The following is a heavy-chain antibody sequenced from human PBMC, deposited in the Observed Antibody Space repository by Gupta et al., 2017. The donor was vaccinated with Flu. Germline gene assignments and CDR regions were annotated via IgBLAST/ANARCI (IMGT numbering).Heavy chain of an antibody. CDR1: GITFDDFA. CDR2: ISWNGDTT. J-gene: IGHJ3*01. Sequence: EGQLVESGGGLVQPGQSLRLSCAVSGITFDDFAMHWVRQVPGKGLEWVSGISWNGDTTGYADSMRGRFRISRDNTKKSLFLQINRLRTEDTAFYYCAKDRHYDFWSGTPQSACDLWGRGTMGTVSS. D-gene: IGHD3-3*01. V-gene: IGHV3-9*01. CDR3: AKDRHYDFWSGTPQSACDL.